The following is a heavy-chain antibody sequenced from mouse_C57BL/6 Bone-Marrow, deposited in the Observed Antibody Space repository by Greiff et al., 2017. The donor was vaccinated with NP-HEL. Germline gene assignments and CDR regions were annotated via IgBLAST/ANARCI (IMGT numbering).Heavy chain of an antibody. CDR3: AREGGIYSNYPFAY. Sequence: QVQLKQPGAELVRPGSSVKLSCKASGYTFTSYWMDWVKQRPGQGLEWIGNIYPSDSETHYNQKFKDKATLTVDKSSSTAYMQLSSLTSEDSEVYYGAREGGIYSNYPFAYWGQGTLVTVSA. J-gene: IGHJ3*01. CDR2: IYPSDSET. D-gene: IGHD2-5*01. CDR1: GYTFTSYW. V-gene: IGHV1-61*01.